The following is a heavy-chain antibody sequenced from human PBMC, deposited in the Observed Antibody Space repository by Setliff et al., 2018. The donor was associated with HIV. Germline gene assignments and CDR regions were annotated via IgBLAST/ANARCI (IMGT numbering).Heavy chain of an antibody. Sequence: SETLSLTCTVSGGSITSSYWGWIRQPAGKGLEWIGRIYTSGSTNYNPSLKSRVTMSIDTSKKQFSLKLASVTAADTAVYYCARGLSYRPGAGKKLFDYWGQGTLVTVSS. CDR3: ARGLSYRPGAGKKLFDY. CDR2: IYTSGST. V-gene: IGHV4-4*07. D-gene: IGHD1-1*01. J-gene: IGHJ4*02. CDR1: GGSITSSY.